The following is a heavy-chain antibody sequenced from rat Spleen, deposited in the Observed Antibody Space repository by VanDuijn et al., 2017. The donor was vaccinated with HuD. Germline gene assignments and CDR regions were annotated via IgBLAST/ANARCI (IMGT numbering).Heavy chain of an antibody. CDR1: GFSISSYG. J-gene: IGHJ4*01. V-gene: IGHV2S1*01. D-gene: IGHD1-4*01. CDR3: TRDRPGAYYVMDA. Sequence: QVQLKESGPGLVQPSQTLSLTCTVSGFSISSYGVIWVRQPPGKGLEWMGRIQNGGNTDYNSGLKSRLSISRDTSKSQVFLKMNSLQTDDTAIYYCTRDRPGAYYVMDAWGQGASVTVSS. CDR2: IQNGGNT.